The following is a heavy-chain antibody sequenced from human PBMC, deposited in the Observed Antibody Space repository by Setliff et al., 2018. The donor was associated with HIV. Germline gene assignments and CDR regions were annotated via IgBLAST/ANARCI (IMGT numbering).Heavy chain of an antibody. CDR2: VYHTGST. J-gene: IGHJ6*03. CDR1: GASDISYIW. D-gene: IGHD3-10*01. V-gene: IGHV4-4*02. CDR3: ARDGPLEGSYRYYYYYMDV. Sequence: SETLSLTCAVSGASDISYIWWSWVRQPPGKGLEWIGEVYHTGSTNLNPSLKSRVTISVDKSKNQFSLKLSSVTAADTAVYYCARDGPLEGSYRYYYYYMDVWGKGTTVTVSS.